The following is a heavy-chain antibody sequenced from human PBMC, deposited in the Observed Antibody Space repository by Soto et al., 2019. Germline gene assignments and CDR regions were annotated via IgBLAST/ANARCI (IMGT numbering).Heavy chain of an antibody. J-gene: IGHJ6*03. CDR1: GYTFTSYD. Sequence: ASVKVSCKSSGYTFTSYDINWVRQATGQGLEWMGWMNPNSGNTGYAQKFQGRVTMTRNTSISTAYMELSSLRSEDTAVYYFARGRRVRTTNDYHYYMDVWGKGTTVTVSS. CDR3: ARGRRVRTTNDYHYYMDV. D-gene: IGHD1-7*01. CDR2: MNPNSGNT. V-gene: IGHV1-8*01.